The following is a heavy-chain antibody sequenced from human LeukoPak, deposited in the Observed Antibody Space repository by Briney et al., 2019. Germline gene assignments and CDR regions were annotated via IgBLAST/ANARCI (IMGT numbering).Heavy chain of an antibody. CDR1: GYTLTELS. D-gene: IGHD1-26*01. J-gene: IGHJ6*02. V-gene: IGHV1-24*01. CDR3: ATIGAQWELLGYYGMDV. CDR2: FDPEDGET. Sequence: ASVKVSCKVSGYTLTELSMHWVRQAPGKGLEWMGGFDPEDGETIYAQKFQGRVTMTEDTSTDTAYMELSSLRSEDTAVYYCATIGAQWELLGYYGMDVWGQGTTVTVSS.